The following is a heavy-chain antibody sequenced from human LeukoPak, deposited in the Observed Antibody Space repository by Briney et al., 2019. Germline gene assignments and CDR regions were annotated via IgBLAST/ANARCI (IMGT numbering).Heavy chain of an antibody. CDR1: GGSFSGYY. CDR3: ARAKYSYGYYYFDY. V-gene: IGHV4-31*11. D-gene: IGHD5-18*01. CDR2: IYYSGST. J-gene: IGHJ4*02. Sequence: SETLSLTCAVYGGSFSGYYWSWIRQHPGKGLEWIGYIYYSGSTYYNPSLKSRVTISVDTSKNQFSLKLSSVTAADTAVYYCARAKYSYGYYYFDYWGQGTLVTVSS.